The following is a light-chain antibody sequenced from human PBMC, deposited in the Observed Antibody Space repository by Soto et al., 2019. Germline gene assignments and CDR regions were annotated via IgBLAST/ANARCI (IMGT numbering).Light chain of an antibody. CDR1: SSDVGGYNS. CDR2: EVS. V-gene: IGLV2-8*01. Sequence: QSVLTQPPSASGSPGQSVTISCTGTSSDVGGYNSVSWYQQHPGKAPKLMIYEVSKRPSGVPVRFSGSKSGNTASLTVSGLQAEDEADYYCSSYGGYNNVVFGTGTKLTVL. J-gene: IGLJ1*01. CDR3: SSYGGYNNVV.